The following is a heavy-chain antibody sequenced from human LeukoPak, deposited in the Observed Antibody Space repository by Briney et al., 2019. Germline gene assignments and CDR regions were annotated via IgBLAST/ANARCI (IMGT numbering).Heavy chain of an antibody. V-gene: IGHV3-48*03. D-gene: IGHD2-21*02. Sequence: GGSLRLSCAASGFTFSSYELNWVRQAPGKGLEWVSYISDIGTTQHYADSVKGRFTISRDDAKNSLYLQMNSLTAEDTAVYYCARDRSKVTAYDDALDIWGQGTMVIVSS. CDR3: ARDRSKVTAYDDALDI. CDR2: ISDIGTTQ. J-gene: IGHJ3*02. CDR1: GFTFSSYE.